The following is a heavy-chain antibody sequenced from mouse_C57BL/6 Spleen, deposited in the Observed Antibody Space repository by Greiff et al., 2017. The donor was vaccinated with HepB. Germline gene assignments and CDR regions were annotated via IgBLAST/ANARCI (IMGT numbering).Heavy chain of an antibody. V-gene: IGHV1-5*01. CDR2: IYPGNSDT. Sequence: VQLQQSGTVLARPGASVKMSCKTSGYTFTSYWMHWVKQRPGQGLEWIGAIYPGNSDTSYNQKFKGKAKLTAVTSASTAYMELSSLTNEDAAVYYCTRDGIYYGTPFDYWGQGTTLTVSS. CDR3: TRDGIYYGTPFDY. J-gene: IGHJ2*01. D-gene: IGHD1-1*01. CDR1: GYTFTSYW.